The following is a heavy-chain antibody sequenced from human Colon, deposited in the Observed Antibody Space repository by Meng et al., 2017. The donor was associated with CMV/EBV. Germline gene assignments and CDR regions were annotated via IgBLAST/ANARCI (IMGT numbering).Heavy chain of an antibody. CDR1: FSTYG. Sequence: FSTYGMHWVRQAPGKRLEWVAFIRYGGTNTLYADSVTDRFTVSRDNSKDTLYLQMNSLRAEDTAVYYCAKLPGVGYCAGTSCTYVDYWGQGTLVTVSS. V-gene: IGHV3-30*02. D-gene: IGHD2-2*01. CDR3: AKLPGVGYCAGTSCTYVDY. CDR2: IRYGGTNT. J-gene: IGHJ4*02.